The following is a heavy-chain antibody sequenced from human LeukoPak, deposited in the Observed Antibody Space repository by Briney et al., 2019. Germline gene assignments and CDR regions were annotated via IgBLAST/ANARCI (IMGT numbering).Heavy chain of an antibody. D-gene: IGHD3-10*01. V-gene: IGHV4-30-2*01. CDR3: ARGPGGSGSYLPYYFDY. Sequence: KSSETLSLTCAVSGGSISSGGYSWSWIRQPPGKGLEWIGYIYHSGSTYYNPSLKSLVTISVDRSKNQFSLKLSSVTAADTAVYYCARGPGGSGSYLPYYFDYWGQGTLITVSS. J-gene: IGHJ4*02. CDR2: IYHSGST. CDR1: GGSISSGGYS.